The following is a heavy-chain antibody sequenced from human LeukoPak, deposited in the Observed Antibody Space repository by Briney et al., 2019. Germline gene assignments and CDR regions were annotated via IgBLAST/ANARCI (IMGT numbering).Heavy chain of an antibody. D-gene: IGHD6-6*01. CDR1: GYTLPGYY. CDR3: AREHSSSSGKVFDY. CDR2: INPNSGGT. Sequence: ASVKVSCKASGYTLPGYYMHWVRQAPGQGLGWMGWINPNSGGTNYAQKFQGRVTETRHTTISTAYMELSRLRSDDSVVYYCAREHSSSSGKVFDYWGQGTLVTVSS. J-gene: IGHJ4*01. V-gene: IGHV1-2*02.